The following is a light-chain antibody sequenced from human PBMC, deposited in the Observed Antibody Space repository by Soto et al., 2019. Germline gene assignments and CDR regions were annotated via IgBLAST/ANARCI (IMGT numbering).Light chain of an antibody. CDR3: SSYTSSSPWV. Sequence: QSVLTQPASVSGSPGQSITISCTGTSSDVGGYNYVSWYQQHPGKAPKLMIYDVSNRPSGVSNRFSGSKSGNTASLTIPGLQAEDEADYYCSSYTSSSPWVFGGGTKLTVL. CDR1: SSDVGGYNY. J-gene: IGLJ2*01. V-gene: IGLV2-14*01. CDR2: DVS.